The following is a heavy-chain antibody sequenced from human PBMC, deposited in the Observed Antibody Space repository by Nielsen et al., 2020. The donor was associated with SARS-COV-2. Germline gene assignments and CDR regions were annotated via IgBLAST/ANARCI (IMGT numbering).Heavy chain of an antibody. J-gene: IGHJ2*01. Sequence: GESLKISCAASGFTFSSYAMSWVRQAPGKGLEWVSAISGSGGSTYYAGSVKGRFTISRDNAKNSLYLQMNSLRAEDTAVYYCARHPGGRRIQLWLYWYFDLWGRGTLVTVSS. CDR3: ARHPGGRRIQLWLYWYFDL. D-gene: IGHD5-18*01. CDR1: GFTFSSYA. CDR2: ISGSGGST. V-gene: IGHV3-23*01.